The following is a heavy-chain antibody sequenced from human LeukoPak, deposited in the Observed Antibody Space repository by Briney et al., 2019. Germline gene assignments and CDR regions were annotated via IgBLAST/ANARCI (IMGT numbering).Heavy chain of an antibody. CDR2: IYPGDSDT. CDR1: GYSFTSYW. Sequence: GESLKISCKGSGYSFTSYWIGWVRQMPGKGLERMGIIYPGDSDTRYSPSFQGQVTISADKSISTAYLQWCSLKASDTAMYYCARTTLGYCSSTSGYNVALDIWGQGKMVTVSS. J-gene: IGHJ3*02. CDR3: ARTTLGYCSSTSGYNVALDI. D-gene: IGHD2-2*02. V-gene: IGHV5-51*01.